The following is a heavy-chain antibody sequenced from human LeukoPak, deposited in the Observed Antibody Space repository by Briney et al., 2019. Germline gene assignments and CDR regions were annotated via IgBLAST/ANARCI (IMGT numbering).Heavy chain of an antibody. CDR1: GFTFSSYW. CDR3: ARGTYYCDSSGYYHYFDY. V-gene: IGHV3-74*01. J-gene: IGHJ4*02. D-gene: IGHD3-22*01. CDR2: INSDGSST. Sequence: GGSLRLSCAASGFTFSSYWMHWVRQAPGKGLVWVSRINSDGSSTSYADSVKGRFTISRDNAKNTLYLQMNSLRAEDTAVYYCARGTYYCDSSGYYHYFDYWGQGTLVTVSS.